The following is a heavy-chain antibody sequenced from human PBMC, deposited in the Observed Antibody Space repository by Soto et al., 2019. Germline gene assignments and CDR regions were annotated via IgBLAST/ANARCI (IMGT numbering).Heavy chain of an antibody. CDR2: LYWDDDK. V-gene: IGHV2-5*02. Sequence: QITLKESGPTLVKPTQALTLTCTFSGFSLSTSGVGVGWIRQPPGKALEWLALLYWDDDKRYSPSLKSRLTITKDPSKNQVVLTMTNMDPVDTATYYCAHTTTYYYDSSGYSGDWFDPWGQGTLVTVSS. CDR1: GFSLSTSGVG. J-gene: IGHJ5*02. D-gene: IGHD3-22*01. CDR3: AHTTTYYYDSSGYSGDWFDP.